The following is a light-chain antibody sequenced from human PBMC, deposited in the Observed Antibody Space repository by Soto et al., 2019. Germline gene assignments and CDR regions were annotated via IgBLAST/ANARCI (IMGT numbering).Light chain of an antibody. CDR3: LQHNTYPWT. V-gene: IGKV1-17*01. J-gene: IGKJ1*01. CDR2: AAS. CDR1: QDIRNG. Sequence: DIQITQSPSSLSSSEVDRFTITCRASQDIRNGLVWYQQKPGKAPKRLIYAASSLQSGVPSRFSGSGSGTEFTLTISSLQPEDFATSYCLQHNTYPWTFGPGTKVDIK.